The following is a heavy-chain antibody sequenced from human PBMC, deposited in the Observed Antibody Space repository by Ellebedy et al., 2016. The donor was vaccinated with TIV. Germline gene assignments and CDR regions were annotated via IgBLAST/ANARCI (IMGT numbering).Heavy chain of an antibody. J-gene: IGHJ3*02. CDR2: INQDGSEQ. V-gene: IGHV3-7*01. CDR1: GFSFSSYW. D-gene: IGHD5-12*01. Sequence: GESLKISCAASGFSFSSYWMTWVRQAPGKGLEWVANINQDGSEQYYVDSVQGRFTISRDNAKNSLNLQMNSVRAEDTAVYYCARDMGWGNERLNDAFDIWGQGTVVIVSA. CDR3: ARDMGWGNERLNDAFDI.